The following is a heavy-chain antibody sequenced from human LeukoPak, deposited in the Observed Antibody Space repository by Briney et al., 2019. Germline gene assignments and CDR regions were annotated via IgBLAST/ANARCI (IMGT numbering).Heavy chain of an antibody. CDR3: ARDRAGYNWVDY. J-gene: IGHJ4*02. CDR1: GFTFNRHS. D-gene: IGHD5-24*01. V-gene: IGHV3-48*01. CDR2: ISSNSSHI. Sequence: GGSLRLSCVGSGFTFNRHSMNWVRQAPGKGLEWISYISSNSSHIYYSDSVKGRFTISRDNAKNSVYLQMNSLRAEDTAVYFCARDRAGYNWVDYWGQGTLVSVSS.